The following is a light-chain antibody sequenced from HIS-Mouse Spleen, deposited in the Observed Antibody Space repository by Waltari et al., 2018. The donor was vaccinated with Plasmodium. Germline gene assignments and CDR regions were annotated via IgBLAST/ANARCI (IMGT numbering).Light chain of an antibody. CDR3: QQYDNLPPLFT. J-gene: IGKJ3*01. CDR1: QDISNY. CDR2: DAS. Sequence: DIQMTQSPSSLSASVGDRVTITCQASQDISNYLNWYQQKPGKAPKLLIYDASNLETGVPSRFSASGSGTDFTFTISSLQPEDIATYYCQQYDNLPPLFTFGPGTKVDIK. V-gene: IGKV1-33*01.